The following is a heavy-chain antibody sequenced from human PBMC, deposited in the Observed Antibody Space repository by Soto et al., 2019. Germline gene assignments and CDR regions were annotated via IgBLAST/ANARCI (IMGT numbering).Heavy chain of an antibody. Sequence: QVQLVESGGGLVKPGGSLRLSCAASGFIFSDYYMGWIRQAPGKGLEWVSYISGSSSYTNYADSVKGRFSISRDNAKKSLYLQMNSLRAEDTAVYYCARGNIAARWWFDPWGQGTLVPVSS. D-gene: IGHD6-6*01. CDR2: ISGSSSYT. CDR3: ARGNIAARWWFDP. J-gene: IGHJ5*02. CDR1: GFIFSDYY. V-gene: IGHV3-11*06.